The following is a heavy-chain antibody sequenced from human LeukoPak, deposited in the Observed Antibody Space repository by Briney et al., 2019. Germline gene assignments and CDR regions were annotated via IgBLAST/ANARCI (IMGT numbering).Heavy chain of an antibody. Sequence: KPGGSLRLSCAGSGVTFSNAWMNWVRQAPGKGLEWVGRIKSKTDGATIEYAAPVKGRFTISRDDSKNTLYLQMDSLKIEDTAVYYCTTLEGGSFGYWGQGTLVTVSS. CDR3: TTLEGGSFGY. CDR1: GVTFSNAW. D-gene: IGHD3-10*01. J-gene: IGHJ4*02. V-gene: IGHV3-15*01. CDR2: IKSKTDGATI.